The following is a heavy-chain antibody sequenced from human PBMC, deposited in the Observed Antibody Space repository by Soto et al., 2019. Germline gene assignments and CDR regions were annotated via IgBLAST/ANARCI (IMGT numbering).Heavy chain of an antibody. D-gene: IGHD1-7*01. CDR1: GFTFSSYA. CDR3: ARDTTGTTDLGY. Sequence: PGGSLRLSCAASGFTFSSYAMHWVRQAPGKGLEWVAVISYDGSNKYYADSVKGRFTISRGNSKNTLYLQMNSLRAEDTAVYYCARDTTGTTDLGYWGQGTLVTVSS. J-gene: IGHJ4*02. CDR2: ISYDGSNK. V-gene: IGHV3-30-3*01.